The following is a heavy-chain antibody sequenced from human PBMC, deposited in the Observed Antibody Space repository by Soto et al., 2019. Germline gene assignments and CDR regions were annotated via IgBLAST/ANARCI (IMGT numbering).Heavy chain of an antibody. Sequence: DVQLVESGGDLVQPGGSLRLSCAASGFTFSSFWMTWVRQAPGKGLEWVANINEDGSEKHYVDSVRGRFTISRDNAKNSLFLQMNSLSADDTAVYYCASGGHVDYCGQGTLVTVSS. J-gene: IGHJ4*02. CDR1: GFTFSSFW. CDR3: ASGGHVDY. CDR2: INEDGSEK. D-gene: IGHD3-16*01. V-gene: IGHV3-7*05.